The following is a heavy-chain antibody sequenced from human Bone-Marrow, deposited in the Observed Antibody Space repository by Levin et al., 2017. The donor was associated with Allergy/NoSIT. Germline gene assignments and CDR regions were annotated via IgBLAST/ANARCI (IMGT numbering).Heavy chain of an antibody. Sequence: QTGGSLRLSCAASGFTFSYYWMYWVRQAPGKGLVWVSRITSDGSSTIYADSVKGRFTISRDNAKNTLYLQMNRLGPEDTAVYYCASPYDSYDSGGYWGQGTLVTVSS. CDR3: ASPYDSYDSGGY. CDR2: ITSDGSST. CDR1: GFTFSYYW. D-gene: IGHD3-22*01. J-gene: IGHJ4*02. V-gene: IGHV3-74*01.